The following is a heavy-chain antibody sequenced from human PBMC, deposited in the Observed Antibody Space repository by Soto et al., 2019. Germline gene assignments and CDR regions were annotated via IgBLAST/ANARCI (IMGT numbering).Heavy chain of an antibody. CDR3: ARGLGGYRSYYYMDV. CDR2: INHSGST. Sequence: QVQLQQWGAGLLKPSETLSLTCAVYGGSFSGYYWSWIRQPPGKGLEWIGEINHSGSTNYNPSLKSRVTISVDTSKNQFSLKLSSVTAADTAVYYCARGLGGYRSYYYMDVWGKGTTVTVSS. J-gene: IGHJ6*03. D-gene: IGHD3-10*01. V-gene: IGHV4-34*01. CDR1: GGSFSGYY.